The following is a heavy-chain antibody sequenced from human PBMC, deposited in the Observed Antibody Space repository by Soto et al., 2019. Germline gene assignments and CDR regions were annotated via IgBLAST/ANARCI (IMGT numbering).Heavy chain of an antibody. CDR3: ARETLPARKYSSGWYDY. V-gene: IGHV4-34*01. CDR2: INHSGST. CDR1: GGSFSGYY. Sequence: SETLSLTCAVYGGSFSGYYWSWIRQPPGKGLEWIGEINHSGSTNYNPSLKSRVTISVDTSKNQFSLKLSSVTAADTAVYYCARETLPARKYSSGWYDYWGQGTLVTVSS. D-gene: IGHD6-19*01. J-gene: IGHJ4*02.